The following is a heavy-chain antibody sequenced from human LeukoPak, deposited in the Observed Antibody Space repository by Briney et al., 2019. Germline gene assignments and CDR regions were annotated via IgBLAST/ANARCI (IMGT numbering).Heavy chain of an antibody. D-gene: IGHD3-10*01. CDR3: AREGYYDSGSYYIV. V-gene: IGHV1-2*02. Sequence: ASVKVSCKASGYTFTGYYIHSVRQAPGQGLEWMGWINPNSGGTKYAQKFQGRVTMTRDTSITTAYMELSRLRSDDTALYYCAREGYYDSGSYYIVWGQGTLVTVSS. CDR1: GYTFTGYY. J-gene: IGHJ4*02. CDR2: INPNSGGT.